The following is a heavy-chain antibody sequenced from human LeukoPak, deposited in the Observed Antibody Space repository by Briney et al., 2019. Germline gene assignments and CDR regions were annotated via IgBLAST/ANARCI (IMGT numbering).Heavy chain of an antibody. CDR2: ISSSSSYI. CDR3: ASTIVPPYYDFWSGYYPLDY. Sequence: GGSLRLSCAASGFTFSSYSMNWVRQAPGKGLEWVSSISSSSSYIYYADSVKGRFTISRDNAKNSLYLQMNSLRAEDTAVYYCASTIVPPYYDFWSGYYPLDYWGQGTLVTVSP. V-gene: IGHV3-21*01. CDR1: GFTFSSYS. J-gene: IGHJ4*02. D-gene: IGHD3-3*01.